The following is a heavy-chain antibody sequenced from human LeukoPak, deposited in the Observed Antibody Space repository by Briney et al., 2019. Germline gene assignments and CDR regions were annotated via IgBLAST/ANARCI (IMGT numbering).Heavy chain of an antibody. Sequence: GGSLRLSCAASGFTFSSYEMNWVRQAPGKGLEWVSYISSSGSTIYYADSVKGRFTISRDNAKNSLYLQMNSLRAEDTAVYCCARVGVPFYYFDYWGQGTLVTVSS. CDR3: ARVGVPFYYFDY. CDR1: GFTFSSYE. J-gene: IGHJ4*02. V-gene: IGHV3-48*03. D-gene: IGHD2-8*01. CDR2: ISSSGSTI.